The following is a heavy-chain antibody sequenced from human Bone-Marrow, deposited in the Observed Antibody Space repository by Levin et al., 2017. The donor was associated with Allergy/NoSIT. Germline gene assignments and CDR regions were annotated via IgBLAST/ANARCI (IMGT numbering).Heavy chain of an antibody. CDR3: ARDRVPQTRPFDY. J-gene: IGHJ4*02. Sequence: SETLSLTCAVSGAFVSSGDWWNWVRQPPGKGLEWIGEIHESGTANYNLSLKSRVTMSLDKSKNQFSLYMTPVTAADTAVYYCARDRVPQTRPFDYWGQGSLVTVSS. CDR1: GAFVSSGDW. CDR2: IHESGTA. D-gene: IGHD2-2*01. V-gene: IGHV4-4*02.